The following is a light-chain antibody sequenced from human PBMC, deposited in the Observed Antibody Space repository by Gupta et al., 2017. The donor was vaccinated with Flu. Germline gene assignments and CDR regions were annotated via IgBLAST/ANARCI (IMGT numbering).Light chain of an antibody. CDR2: AAS. CDR1: QRISSF. CDR3: QQSYTTKT. J-gene: IGKJ1*01. Sequence: DIQITQSPSSLSASVRDRVTITCRTSQRISSFLDWYQQKPGKAPKLLIYAASSLKCGVPSRCSGSGAGKDFTLTINTRQHEGCADYYCQQSYTTKTFGQGTKVEIK. V-gene: IGKV1-39*01.